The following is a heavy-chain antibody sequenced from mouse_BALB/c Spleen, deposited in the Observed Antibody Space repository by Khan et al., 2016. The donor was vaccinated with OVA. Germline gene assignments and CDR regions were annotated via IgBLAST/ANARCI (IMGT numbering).Heavy chain of an antibody. CDR3: AIPPYFSDVLDN. J-gene: IGHJ4*01. Sequence: QIQLVQSGPEVKKPGETVKISCKASGHTFTKFGMNWVKQAPGKGLKWMGWINTYTGEPTYADDFNGRFAFSLETSASPAYLQINNLKYEDTATYFCAIPPYFSDVLDNWGQGTAVTVSS. CDR2: INTYTGEP. V-gene: IGHV9-3-1*01. D-gene: IGHD2-10*01. CDR1: GHTFTKFG.